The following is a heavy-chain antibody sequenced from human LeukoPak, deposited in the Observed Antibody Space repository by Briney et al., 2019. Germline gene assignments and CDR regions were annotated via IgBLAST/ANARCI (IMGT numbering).Heavy chain of an antibody. Sequence: SETLSLTCAVSGYSISSGYYWGWIRPPPGKGLEWIGSIYHSGSTYYNPSLKSRVTISVDTSKNQFSLKLSSVTAADTAVYYCARITIFGVYYMDVWGKGTTVTVSS. D-gene: IGHD3-3*01. V-gene: IGHV4-38-2*01. J-gene: IGHJ6*03. CDR2: IYHSGST. CDR3: ARITIFGVYYMDV. CDR1: GYSISSGYY.